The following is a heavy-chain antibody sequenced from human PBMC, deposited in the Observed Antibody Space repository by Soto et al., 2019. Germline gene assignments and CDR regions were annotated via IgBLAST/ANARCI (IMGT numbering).Heavy chain of an antibody. V-gene: IGHV4-31*03. CDR1: GGSISSGGYY. CDR3: ARSVIRGDGMDFDI. D-gene: IGHD3-10*01. CDR2: IYYSGST. Sequence: SETLSLTCTVSGGSISSGGYYWSWIRQHPGKGLEWIGYIYYSGSTYYNPSLKSRVTISVDTSKNQFSLKLSSVTAADTAVYYCARSVIRGDGMDFDIWGQGTMVTVSS. J-gene: IGHJ3*02.